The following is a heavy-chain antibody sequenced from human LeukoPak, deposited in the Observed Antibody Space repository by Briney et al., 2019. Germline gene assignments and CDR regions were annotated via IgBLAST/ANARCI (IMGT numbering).Heavy chain of an antibody. Sequence: PGGSLRLSCAASGFTFSSYGMHWVRQAPGKGLEWVAVISYDGSNKYYADSVKGRFTISRDNSKNTLYLQMNSLRAEDTAVYYCAKDGRIAATSYFDYWGQGTLVTVSS. V-gene: IGHV3-30*18. CDR2: ISYDGSNK. CDR3: AKDGRIAATSYFDY. D-gene: IGHD5-12*01. J-gene: IGHJ4*02. CDR1: GFTFSSYG.